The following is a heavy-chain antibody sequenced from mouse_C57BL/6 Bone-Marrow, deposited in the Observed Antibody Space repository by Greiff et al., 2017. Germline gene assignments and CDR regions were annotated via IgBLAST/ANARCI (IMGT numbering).Heavy chain of an antibody. CDR2: IYPGSGNT. D-gene: IGHD2-5*01. Sequence: QVQLQQSGAELVRPGASVKMSCKASGYTFTGYSINWVKQRPGKGLEWIARIYPGSGNTYYNEKLKGKATLTAEKSSSTAYMQISSLTTDDSAVYYCARSRTYYSNYFDYWGQGTPLTVSS. V-gene: IGHV1-76*01. CDR1: GYTFTGYS. J-gene: IGHJ2*01. CDR3: ARSRTYYSNYFDY.